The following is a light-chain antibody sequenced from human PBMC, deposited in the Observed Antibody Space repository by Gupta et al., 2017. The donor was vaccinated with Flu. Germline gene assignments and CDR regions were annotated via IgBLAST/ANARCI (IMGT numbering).Light chain of an antibody. CDR2: DVN. V-gene: IGLV2-8*01. J-gene: IGLJ2*01. CDR3: SSYAGSNNLL. CDR1: SSDVGAYNF. Sequence: QSSLTQPPSASGSPGQSVTISCTGTSSDVGAYNFVSWYQQHPGKAPKLMIYDVNKRPSGVPHRFSGSKSGNTASLTVSGLQAEDEADYYCSSYAGSNNLLCGGGTKLTVL.